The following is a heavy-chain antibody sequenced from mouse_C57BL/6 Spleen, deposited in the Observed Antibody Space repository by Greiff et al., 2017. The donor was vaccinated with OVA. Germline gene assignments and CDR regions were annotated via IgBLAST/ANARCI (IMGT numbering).Heavy chain of an antibody. CDR1: GFSLSTSGMG. CDR2: IYWDDDK. V-gene: IGHV8-12*01. Sequence: QVTLKVSGPGILQSSQTLSLTCSFSGFSLSTSGMGVSWIRQPSGKGLKWLAHIYWDDDKRNNPFLKSPPYISKDTSRNQVFLKITSVDTADTATYDCARASCYSNSFDYWGQGTTLTVSS. CDR3: ARASCYSNSFDY. J-gene: IGHJ2*01. D-gene: IGHD2-5*01.